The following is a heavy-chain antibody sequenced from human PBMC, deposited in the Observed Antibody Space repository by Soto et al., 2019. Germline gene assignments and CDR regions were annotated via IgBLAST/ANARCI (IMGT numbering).Heavy chain of an antibody. J-gene: IGHJ4*01. CDR3: ARVHVMVVAGSTFDY. CDR2: IYHGGTT. CDR1: GXFLSSGSY. V-gene: IGHV4-38-2*02. Sequence: PXXTLSLPGTVSGXFLSSGSYWAWILQPPGKGPEWIASIYHGGTTFYNPSIKSRITISVDTSNNQFSLKLTSVPAADTPVYYCARVHVMVVAGSTFDYWGHGTLCTVS. D-gene: IGHD6-19*01.